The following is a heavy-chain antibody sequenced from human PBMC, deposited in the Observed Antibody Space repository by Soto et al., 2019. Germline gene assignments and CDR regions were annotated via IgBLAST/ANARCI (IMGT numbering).Heavy chain of an antibody. Sequence: SETLSLTCAVSGYSISSGYYWGWIRQTPGKGLEWIASIYHSGSTYYYPSLKSRVTISVDRSKNQFSLKLTSVTAADTAVYYCARGAATVTPGWFDPWGQGIMVTVSS. V-gene: IGHV4-38-2*01. CDR2: IYHSGST. D-gene: IGHD4-17*01. CDR3: ARGAATVTPGWFDP. CDR1: GYSISSGYY. J-gene: IGHJ5*02.